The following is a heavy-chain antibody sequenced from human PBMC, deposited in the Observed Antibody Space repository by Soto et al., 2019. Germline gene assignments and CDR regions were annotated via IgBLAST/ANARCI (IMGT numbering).Heavy chain of an antibody. Sequence: GESLKISCKGSGYSFTSYWISWVRQMPGKGLEWMGRIDPSDSYTNYSPSFQGHVTISADKSISTAYLQWSSLKASDTAMYYCARGGYSSSSGGNWFDPWGQGTLVTVSS. D-gene: IGHD6-6*01. CDR1: GYSFTSYW. V-gene: IGHV5-10-1*01. J-gene: IGHJ5*02. CDR2: IDPSDSYT. CDR3: ARGGYSSSSGGNWFDP.